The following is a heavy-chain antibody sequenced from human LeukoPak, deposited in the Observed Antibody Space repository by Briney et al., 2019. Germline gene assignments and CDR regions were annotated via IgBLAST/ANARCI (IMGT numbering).Heavy chain of an antibody. V-gene: IGHV3-74*01. CDR1: GFTFSSYW. J-gene: IGHJ4*02. CDR3: ARVGFPAGFDY. D-gene: IGHD2-2*03. CDR2: INSDGSST. Sequence: GGSLRLSCAASGFTFSSYWMHWVRQAPGKGLVWVSRINSDGSSTSYADSVKGRFTISRDNAKNTLYLQMNILRAEDTTVYYCARVGFPAGFDYWGQGTLVTASS.